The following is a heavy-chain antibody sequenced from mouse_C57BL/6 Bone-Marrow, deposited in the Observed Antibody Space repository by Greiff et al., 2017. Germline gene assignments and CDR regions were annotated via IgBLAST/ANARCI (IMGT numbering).Heavy chain of an antibody. CDR3: ARNCGSSYVGAMDY. J-gene: IGHJ4*01. CDR1: GYSFTDYN. CDR2: INPNYGTT. D-gene: IGHD1-1*01. Sequence: VQLKESGPELVKPGASVKISCKASGYSFTDYNMNWVKQSNGKSLEWIGVINPNYGTTSYNQQFKGKATLTVDQSSSTAYMQLNSLTSEDSAVYYCARNCGSSYVGAMDYWGQGTSVTVSS. V-gene: IGHV1-39*01.